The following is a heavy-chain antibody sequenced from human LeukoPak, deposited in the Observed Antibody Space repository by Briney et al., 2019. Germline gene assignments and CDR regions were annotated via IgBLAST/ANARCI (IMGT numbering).Heavy chain of an antibody. V-gene: IGHV3-23*01. J-gene: IGHJ4*02. CDR1: GFTFSSYA. D-gene: IGHD3-22*01. Sequence: PGGSLRLSCAASGFTFSSYAMSWVRQAPGKGLEWVSAISGSGGSTYYADSVKGRFTISRDNSKDTLYLQMNSLRAGDTAVYYCARGDYDSTEDYWGQGTLVTVSS. CDR2: ISGSGGST. CDR3: ARGDYDSTEDY.